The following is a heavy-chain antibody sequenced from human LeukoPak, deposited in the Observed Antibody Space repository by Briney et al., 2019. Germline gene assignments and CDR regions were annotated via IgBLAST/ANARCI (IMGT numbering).Heavy chain of an antibody. CDR2: IIPIFGTA. CDR1: GGTFSSHA. CDR3: ARDTWSSSSWFH. Sequence: SVKVSCKASGGTFSSHAISWVRQAPGQGLEWMGGIIPIFGTANYAQKFQGRVTITADESTSTAYMELSSLRSEDTAVYYCARDTWSSSSWFHWGQGTLVTVSS. V-gene: IGHV1-69*13. J-gene: IGHJ4*02. D-gene: IGHD6-13*01.